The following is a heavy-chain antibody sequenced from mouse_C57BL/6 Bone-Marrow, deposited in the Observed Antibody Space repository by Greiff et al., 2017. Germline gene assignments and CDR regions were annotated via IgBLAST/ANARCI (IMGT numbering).Heavy chain of an antibody. CDR3: AREGFITTVPFAY. Sequence: QVQLQQPGAELVMPGASVKLSCKASGYTFTSYWMHWVKQRPGQGLEWIGEIDPSDSYTNYNQKFKVKSTLTVDKSSSTAYMQLSSLTSEDSAVYYGAREGFITTVPFAYWGQGTLVTVSA. CDR1: GYTFTSYW. D-gene: IGHD1-1*01. J-gene: IGHJ3*01. CDR2: IDPSDSYT. V-gene: IGHV1-69*01.